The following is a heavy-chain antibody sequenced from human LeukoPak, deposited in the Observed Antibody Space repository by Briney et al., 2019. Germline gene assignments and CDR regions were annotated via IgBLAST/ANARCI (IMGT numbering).Heavy chain of an antibody. J-gene: IGHJ4*02. CDR3: ARGSFEY. Sequence: GGSLRLSCAASGFTFSSYSMNWVRQAPGNGLEWVSYITSSSSPIYYADSVKGRITISRDNAKNSLYLQMNSLRAEDTAVYYCARGSFEYWGQGTLVTVSS. V-gene: IGHV3-48*01. CDR2: ITSSSSPI. CDR1: GFTFSSYS.